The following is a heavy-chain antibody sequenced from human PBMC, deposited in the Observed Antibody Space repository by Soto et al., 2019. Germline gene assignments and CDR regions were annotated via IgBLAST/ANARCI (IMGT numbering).Heavy chain of an antibody. D-gene: IGHD2-21*01. V-gene: IGHV1-3*01. CDR2: INAGNGNT. CDR3: ARGAFCGGAPGCRDMDV. J-gene: IGHJ6*02. Sequence: GASVKVSCKASGYAFTSYAMHWVRQAPGQRLEWMGWINAGNGNTKYSQKFQGRVTITRDTSASTAYMELSSPRSEDTAVYYCARGAFCGGAPGCRDMDVWGQGTTVTVSS. CDR1: GYAFTSYA.